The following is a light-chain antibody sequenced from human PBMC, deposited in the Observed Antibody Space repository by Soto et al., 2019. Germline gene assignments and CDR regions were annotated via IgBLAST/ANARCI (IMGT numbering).Light chain of an antibody. CDR1: SSDVGGYNF. J-gene: IGLJ1*01. CDR3: SSYGGGTTFYV. Sequence: QSALTQPPSASGSPGQSVTISCSGTSSDVGGYNFVSWYQQHPGKAPKLILYDVSQWPSGASRRFSGSKSGNTASLTIYRLQPEDEADYYCSSYGGGTTFYVFGTGTKLTVL. CDR2: DVS. V-gene: IGLV2-23*02.